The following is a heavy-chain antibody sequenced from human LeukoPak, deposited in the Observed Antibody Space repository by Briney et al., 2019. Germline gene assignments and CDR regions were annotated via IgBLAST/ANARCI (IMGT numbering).Heavy chain of an antibody. D-gene: IGHD3-10*01. J-gene: IGHJ5*02. CDR3: ARDPATYYYGSGSYRWFDP. Sequence: GASVKVSCKASGYTFTSSGISWVRQAPGQGLEWMGWSSAYNGNTNYAQKLQGRVTMTTDTSTSTAYMELRSLRSDDTAVYYCARDPATYYYGSGSYRWFDPCGQGTLVTVSS. CDR2: SSAYNGNT. V-gene: IGHV1-18*01. CDR1: GYTFTSSG.